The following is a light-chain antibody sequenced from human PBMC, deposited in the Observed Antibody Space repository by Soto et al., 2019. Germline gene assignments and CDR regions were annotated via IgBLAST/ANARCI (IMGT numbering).Light chain of an antibody. CDR1: QGVTTAY. CDR2: GAS. V-gene: IGKV3-20*01. CDR3: QQYGASPLFT. J-gene: IGKJ3*01. Sequence: EVVLTQSPGTLSLSPGERATLSCRASQGVTTAYLAWYQHKPGQAPRLLIYGASNRATGIPDRFSGSGSGTDFTLTISRLEPEDFAVYSCQQYGASPLFTFGPGTKVDRK.